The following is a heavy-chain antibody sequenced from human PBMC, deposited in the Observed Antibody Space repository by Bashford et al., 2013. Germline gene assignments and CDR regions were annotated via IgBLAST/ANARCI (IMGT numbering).Heavy chain of an antibody. V-gene: IGHV3-74*01. CDR3: ARVEPNRGRALTT. CDR2: ISGDGSTI. D-gene: IGHD4-17*01. Sequence: WSGQAPGKGLVWVSRISGDGSTIAYADSVKGRFTISRDNARNTVYLQMNGLRAEDMGIYYCARVEPNRGRALTTWGQGTQVTVSS. J-gene: IGHJ4*02.